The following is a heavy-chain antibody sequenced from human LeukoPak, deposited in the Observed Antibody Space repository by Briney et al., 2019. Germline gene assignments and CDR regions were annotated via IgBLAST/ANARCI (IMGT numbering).Heavy chain of an antibody. CDR2: IYYSGST. CDR3: VRDRELTY. CDR1: GGSISSYY. D-gene: IGHD1-26*01. Sequence: KPSETLSLTCTVSGGSISSYYWSWIRQPPGKGLEWIGYIYYSGSTNYNPSLKSRATISVDTSKNQFSLKLTSVTAADTAVYYCVRDRELTYWGQGTLVTVSS. V-gene: IGHV4-59*01. J-gene: IGHJ4*02.